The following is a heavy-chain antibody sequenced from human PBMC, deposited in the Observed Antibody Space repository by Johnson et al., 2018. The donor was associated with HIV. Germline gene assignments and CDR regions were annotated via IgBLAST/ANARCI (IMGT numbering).Heavy chain of an antibody. CDR3: ARDGNYYDSSSYYSDAFDI. Sequence: VHLVESGGGVVQPGRSLRLSCAASGFTFSNSWMIWVRQAPGKGLEWVSVIYSGGSTYYADSVKGRFTISRDNAKNSLYLQMNSLRAEDTALYYCARDGNYYDSSSYYSDAFDICGQGTMVTVSS. J-gene: IGHJ3*02. CDR1: GFTFSNSW. CDR2: IYSGGST. V-gene: IGHV3-66*01. D-gene: IGHD3-22*01.